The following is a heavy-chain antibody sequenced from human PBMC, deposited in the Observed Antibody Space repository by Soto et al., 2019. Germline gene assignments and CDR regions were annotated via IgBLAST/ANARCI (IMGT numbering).Heavy chain of an antibody. CDR2: ISIHNGNT. D-gene: IGHD3-3*01. CDR3: AIASILGLFYAYDV. J-gene: IGHJ3*01. V-gene: IGHV1-18*04. Sequence: QDQLVQSGAELKKTGASGKVSCKSSVFTSSGISCARQAPGQRLEWMGLISIHNGNTIYAQTFQGRVIMTMDTSSSTVSVEMRSLRPEDTSVYLCAIASILGLFYAYDVWGQGTMVTVSS. CDR1: VFTSSG.